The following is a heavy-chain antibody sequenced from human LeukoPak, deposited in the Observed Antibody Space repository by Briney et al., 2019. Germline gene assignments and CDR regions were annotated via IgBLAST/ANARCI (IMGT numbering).Heavy chain of an antibody. D-gene: IGHD6-13*01. CDR1: GGSISSYY. CDR2: IYYSGST. J-gene: IGHJ3*02. CDR3: ARRLGWAAATAFDI. V-gene: IGHV4-59*08. Sequence: SETLSLTCVVSGGSISSYYWSWIRQPPGKGLEWIGYIYYSGSTNYNPSLKSRVTISVDTSKNQFSLKLSSVTAADTAVYYCARRLGWAAATAFDIWGQGTMVTVSS.